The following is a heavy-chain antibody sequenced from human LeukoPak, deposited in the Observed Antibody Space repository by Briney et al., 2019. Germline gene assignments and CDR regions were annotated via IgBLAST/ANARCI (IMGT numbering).Heavy chain of an antibody. J-gene: IGHJ5*02. D-gene: IGHD5-24*01. Sequence: SETLSLTCTVSGGSISSYYWSWIRQPAGKGLEWIGRIYTSGSTNYNPSLKSRVTMSVDTSKNQFSLKLSSVTAADTAVYYCARDFTLGDGYNENWFDPWGQGTLVTVSS. CDR3: ARDFTLGDGYNENWFDP. V-gene: IGHV4-4*07. CDR2: IYTSGST. CDR1: GGSISSYY.